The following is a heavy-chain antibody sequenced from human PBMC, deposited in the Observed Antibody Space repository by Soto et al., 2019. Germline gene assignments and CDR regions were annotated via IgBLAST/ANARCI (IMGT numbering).Heavy chain of an antibody. D-gene: IGHD3-16*01. V-gene: IGHV3-23*01. CDR3: AKDRARLGLYTNFDY. CDR1: GFTFSSYA. J-gene: IGHJ4*02. CDR2: ISGSGGST. Sequence: GGSLRLSCAASGFTFSSYAMSWVRQAPGKGLEWVSAISGSGGSTYYADSVKGRFTISRDNSKNTLYLQMNSLRAEDTAVYYCAKDRARLGLYTNFDYWGQGTLVTVSS.